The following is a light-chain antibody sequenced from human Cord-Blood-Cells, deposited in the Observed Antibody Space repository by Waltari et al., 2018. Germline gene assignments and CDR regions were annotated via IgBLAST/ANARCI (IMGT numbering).Light chain of an antibody. CDR2: EGS. V-gene: IGLV2-23*01. CDR3: CSYAGSSTYV. J-gene: IGLJ1*01. Sequence: QSALTQPASVSGSPGQSITISCTGTSSDVGSYNLVSWYQQHPGKAPKRMVYEGSKRPAGVSKRFAGSKSGNTASLTISGLQAEAEADYYCCSYAGSSTYVFGTGTKVTVL. CDR1: SSDVGSYNL.